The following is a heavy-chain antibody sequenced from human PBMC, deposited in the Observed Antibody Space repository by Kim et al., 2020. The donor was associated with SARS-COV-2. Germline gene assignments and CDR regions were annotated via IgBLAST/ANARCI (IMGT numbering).Heavy chain of an antibody. CDR3: ARSLKYGSGSYYNGKGPYYYGMDV. J-gene: IGHJ6*02. CDR2: IYYSGST. Sequence: SETLSLTCTVSGGSISSSSYYWGWIRQPPGKGLEWIGSIYYSGSTYYNPSLKSRVTISVDTSKNQFSLKLSSVTAADTAVYYCARSLKYGSGSYYNGKGPYYYGMDVWGQGTTVTVSS. CDR1: GGSISSSSYY. D-gene: IGHD3-10*01. V-gene: IGHV4-39*01.